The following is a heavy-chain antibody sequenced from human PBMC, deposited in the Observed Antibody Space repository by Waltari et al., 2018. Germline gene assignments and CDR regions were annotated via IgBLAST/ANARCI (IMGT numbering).Heavy chain of an antibody. V-gene: IGHV3-11*04. CDR1: GFTFSDYY. CDR3: AREYCSSTSCYDGGFDY. D-gene: IGHD2-2*01. CDR2: ISSSGSTI. J-gene: IGHJ4*02. Sequence: AASGFTFSDYYMSWIRQAPGKGLEWVSYISSSGSTIYYADSVKGRFTISRDNAKNSLYLQMNSLRAEDTAVYYCAREYCSSTSCYDGGFDYWGQGTLVTVSS.